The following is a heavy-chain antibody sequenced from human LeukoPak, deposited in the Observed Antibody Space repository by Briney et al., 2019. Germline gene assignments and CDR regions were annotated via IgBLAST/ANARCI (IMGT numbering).Heavy chain of an antibody. CDR3: AKSGLEYSSSGWFDP. D-gene: IGHD6-6*01. J-gene: IGHJ5*02. CDR2: IWYGGSNK. Sequence: GGSLRLSCAASGFTFSSYGMHWVRQAPGKGLEWVAVIWYGGSNKYYADSVKGRFTISRDNSKNTLYLQMNSLRAEDTAVYYCAKSGLEYSSSGWFDPWGQGTLVTVSS. V-gene: IGHV3-30*02. CDR1: GFTFSSYG.